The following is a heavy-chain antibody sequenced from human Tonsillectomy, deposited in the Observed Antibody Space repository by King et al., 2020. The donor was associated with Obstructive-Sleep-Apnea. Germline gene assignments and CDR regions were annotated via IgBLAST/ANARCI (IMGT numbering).Heavy chain of an antibody. D-gene: IGHD3-10*01. Sequence: QLQESGSGLVKPSQTLSLTCAVSGGSISSGGYSWSWIRQPPGKGLEWIGYIYHSGSTYYNPSLKSRVTISVDRSKNQFSLKLSSVTAADTAGYYCARSSGSYYNWFDPWGQGTLVTVSS. CDR3: ARSSGSYYNWFDP. V-gene: IGHV4-30-2*01. J-gene: IGHJ5*02. CDR2: IYHSGST. CDR1: GGSISSGGYS.